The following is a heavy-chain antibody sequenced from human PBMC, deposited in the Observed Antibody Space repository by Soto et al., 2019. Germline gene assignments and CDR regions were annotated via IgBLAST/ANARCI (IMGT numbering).Heavy chain of an antibody. J-gene: IGHJ6*02. Sequence: SETLSLTCAVSGDSISNGYYWAWIRRPPGKGLEWIAYIYDTGISGYTPSTSYNPSLKSRVTMSVDTSKSQFSLKLTSVTAADTAVYYCARGEDAFFYYGLDVWGQGITVTVSS. CDR3: ARGEDAFFYYGLDV. V-gene: IGHV4-61*01. CDR1: GDSISNGYY. CDR2: IYDTGISGYTPST.